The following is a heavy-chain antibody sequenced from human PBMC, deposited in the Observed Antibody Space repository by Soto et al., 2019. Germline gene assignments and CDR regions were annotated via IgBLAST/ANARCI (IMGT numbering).Heavy chain of an antibody. V-gene: IGHV3-30-3*01. D-gene: IGHD3-16*01. J-gene: IGHJ5*02. CDR3: ARDSYGLQFDP. Sequence: GGFLRLSCAASGFTFSSYAMHWVRQAPGKGLEWVAVISYDGSNKYYADSVKGRFTISRDNSKNTLYLQMNSLRAEDTAVYYCARDSYGLQFDPWGQGTLVTVSS. CDR1: GFTFSSYA. CDR2: ISYDGSNK.